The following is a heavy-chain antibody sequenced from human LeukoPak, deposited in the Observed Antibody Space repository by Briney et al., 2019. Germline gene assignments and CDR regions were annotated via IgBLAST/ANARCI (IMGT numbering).Heavy chain of an antibody. V-gene: IGHV4-39*01. J-gene: IGHJ6*02. CDR3: ARQPPGGDGMDV. CDR2: MFDSRST. D-gene: IGHD3-10*01. CDR1: GGSISSSSYY. Sequence: SETLSLTCTVSGGSISSSSYYWGWIRQPPGKGLEWIGSMFDSRSTYYNPSLKSRVTLSVDTSKNQFSLKLSSVTAADTAVYYCARQPPGGDGMDVWGQGTTVTVSS.